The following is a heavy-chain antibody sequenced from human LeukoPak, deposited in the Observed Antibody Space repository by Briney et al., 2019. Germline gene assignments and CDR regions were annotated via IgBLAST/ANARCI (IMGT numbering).Heavy chain of an antibody. CDR3: ARLDGGNSGNWFDP. Sequence: SGTLSLTCTVSGGSISSYYWSWIRQPPGKGLEWIGYIYTSGSTNYNPSLKSRVTISVDTSKNQFSLKLSSVTAADTAVYYCARLDGGNSGNWFDPWGQGTLVTVSS. J-gene: IGHJ5*02. CDR2: IYTSGST. CDR1: GGSISSYY. V-gene: IGHV4-4*09. D-gene: IGHD4-23*01.